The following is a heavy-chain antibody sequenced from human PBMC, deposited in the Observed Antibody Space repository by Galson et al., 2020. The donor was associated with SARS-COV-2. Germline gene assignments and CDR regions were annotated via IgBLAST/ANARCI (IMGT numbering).Heavy chain of an antibody. CDR1: GGSISSYY. J-gene: IGHJ2*01. D-gene: IGHD3-10*01. CDR2: IYYSGST. CDR3: ASTMVRGVRNWYFDL. Sequence: SETLSLTCTVSGGSISSYYWSWIRQPPGKGLEWIGYIYYSGSTNYNPSLKSRVTISVDTSKNQFSLKLSSVTAADTAVYYCASTMVRGVRNWYFDLGGRGTLVTVSA. V-gene: IGHV4-59*01.